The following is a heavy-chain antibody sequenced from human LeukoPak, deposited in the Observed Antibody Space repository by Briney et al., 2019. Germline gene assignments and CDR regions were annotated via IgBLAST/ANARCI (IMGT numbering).Heavy chain of an antibody. CDR3: AKDSRGTTTTIYYFDC. Sequence: GGSLRLSCAASGFTFSSSAMSWVRQAPGKGLEWVSAISNNGGYTYYADSVKGRFTISRDNSKNTLSLQMNSLRAEDTAVYYCAKDSRGTTTTIYYFDCWGQGTLVTVSS. CDR2: ISNNGGYT. CDR1: GFTFSSSA. V-gene: IGHV3-23*01. J-gene: IGHJ4*02. D-gene: IGHD4-17*01.